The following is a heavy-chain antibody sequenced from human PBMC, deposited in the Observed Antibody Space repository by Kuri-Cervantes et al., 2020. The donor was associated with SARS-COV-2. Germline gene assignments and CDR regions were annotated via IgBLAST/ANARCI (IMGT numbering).Heavy chain of an antibody. CDR3: SRDRGYSGTSSPVY. V-gene: IGHV3-33*01. J-gene: IGHJ4*02. Sequence: GESLKISCAASGFTFSSYAMHWVRQAPGKGLEWVAVIWYDGSNKHYADSVKGRFTISRDNAKKSLFLQMNSLRAEDTAIYYCSRDRGYSGTSSPVYWGQGTLVTVSS. CDR2: IWYDGSNK. CDR1: GFTFSSYA. D-gene: IGHD1-26*01.